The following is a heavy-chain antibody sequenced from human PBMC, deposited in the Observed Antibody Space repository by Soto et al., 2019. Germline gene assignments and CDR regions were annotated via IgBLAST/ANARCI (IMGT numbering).Heavy chain of an antibody. Sequence: PGGSLRLSCAASGFIFSSFWMIWVRQAPGKGLEWVAIIRQDGNEKHYVDSVTGRFTVSRDNAEKSLYLQMDSLRPDDTAPYYCVRGYSDYTDYFDYWGQGALVTVSS. CDR2: IRQDGNEK. CDR1: GFIFSSFW. J-gene: IGHJ4*02. D-gene: IGHD5-12*01. V-gene: IGHV3-7*03. CDR3: VRGYSDYTDYFDY.